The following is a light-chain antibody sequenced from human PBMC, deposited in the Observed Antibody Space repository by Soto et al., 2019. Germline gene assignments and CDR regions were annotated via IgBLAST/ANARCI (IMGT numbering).Light chain of an antibody. CDR3: SSYAGSNNFV. V-gene: IGLV2-8*01. Sequence: QSALTQPPSGTGFPGQSVTISCTGTSSDVGGYNYVSWYQQHPGKAPKLMIYEVSKRPSGVPDRFSGSKSGNTASLTVSGLQAEDEADYYCSSYAGSNNFVFGTG. J-gene: IGLJ1*01. CDR1: SSDVGGYNY. CDR2: EVS.